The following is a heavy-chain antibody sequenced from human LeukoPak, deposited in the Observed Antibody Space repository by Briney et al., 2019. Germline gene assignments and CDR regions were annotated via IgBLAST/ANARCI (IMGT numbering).Heavy chain of an antibody. CDR3: ARLEVEMATVYFEN. V-gene: IGHV5-51*01. Sequence: KFGESLKISCKCSGYSFTSYWIGWVRQMPGKGLEWMGIIYPGDSDIRYSPSFQGQVTISADKSISTAYLQWSSLKASDTAMYYWARLEVEMATVYFENWGQGILVTVSS. D-gene: IGHD5-24*01. J-gene: IGHJ4*02. CDR1: GYSFTSYW. CDR2: IYPGDSDI.